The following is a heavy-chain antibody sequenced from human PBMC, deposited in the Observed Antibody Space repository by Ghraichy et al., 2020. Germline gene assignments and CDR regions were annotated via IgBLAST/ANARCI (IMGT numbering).Heavy chain of an antibody. CDR1: GGSISTLF. CDR3: ARGRLSSSRTSLGY. J-gene: IGHJ4*02. Sequence: SETLSLTCTVSGGSISTLFWTWIRQPPGKGLEWIGYISYSGSTNYNPSLKSRVTVSMDTSKNQFSLRLSSVTAADTAVYYCARGRLSSSRTSLGYWGQGALVTVSS. D-gene: IGHD6-13*01. V-gene: IGHV4-59*11. CDR2: ISYSGST.